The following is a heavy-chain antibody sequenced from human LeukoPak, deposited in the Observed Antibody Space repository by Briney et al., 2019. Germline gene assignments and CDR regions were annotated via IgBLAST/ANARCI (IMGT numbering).Heavy chain of an antibody. Sequence: GGSLRLSCAASGFTFSSYWMHWVRQAPGKGLVWVTRINSDGSSTSYADSVKGRFTISRDNAKNTLYLQMNSLRAEDTAVYYCARVTLPTGIAVANYGMDVWGQGTTVTVSS. CDR1: GFTFSSYW. CDR2: INSDGSST. D-gene: IGHD6-19*01. CDR3: ARVTLPTGIAVANYGMDV. J-gene: IGHJ6*02. V-gene: IGHV3-74*01.